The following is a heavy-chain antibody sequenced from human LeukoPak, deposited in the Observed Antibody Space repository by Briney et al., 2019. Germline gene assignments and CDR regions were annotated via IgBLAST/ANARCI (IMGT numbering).Heavy chain of an antibody. Sequence: PGGSLRLSCAASGFTFSSYAMHWVRQAPGKGLEWVAVISYDGSNKYYADSVKGRFTISRDNSKNTLYLQMNSLRAEDTAVYYCAKVGSSIRDYWGQGTLVTVSS. D-gene: IGHD6-6*01. CDR1: GFTFSSYA. CDR2: ISYDGSNK. J-gene: IGHJ4*02. V-gene: IGHV3-30-3*01. CDR3: AKVGSSIRDY.